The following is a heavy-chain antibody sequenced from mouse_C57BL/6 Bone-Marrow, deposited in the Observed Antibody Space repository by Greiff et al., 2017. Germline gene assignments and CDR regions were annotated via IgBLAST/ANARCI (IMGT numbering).Heavy chain of an antibody. CDR2: ISDGGSYT. V-gene: IGHV5-4*01. J-gene: IGHJ4*01. Sequence: VQLKESGGGLVKPGGSLKLSCAASGFTFSSYAMSWVRQTPEKRLEWVATISDGGSYTYYPDNVKGRFTISRDNAKNNLYLQMSHLKSEDTAMYYCARWYDYDGAMDYWGQGTSVTVSS. D-gene: IGHD2-4*01. CDR1: GFTFSSYA. CDR3: ARWYDYDGAMDY.